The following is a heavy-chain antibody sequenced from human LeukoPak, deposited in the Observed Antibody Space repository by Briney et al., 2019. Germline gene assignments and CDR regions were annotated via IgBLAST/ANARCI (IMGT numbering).Heavy chain of an antibody. J-gene: IGHJ4*02. Sequence: PGRSLRLSCAASGFTFSSYGMHWVRQAPGKGLEWVALIWYDGNNKYYADSVKGRFTISRDNSKNTLYLQMNSLRAEETAVYYCARFVGYYDSSDTGLHDYWGQGTLVTVSS. CDR3: ARFVGYYDSSDTGLHDY. V-gene: IGHV3-33*01. CDR2: IWYDGNNK. CDR1: GFTFSSYG. D-gene: IGHD3-22*01.